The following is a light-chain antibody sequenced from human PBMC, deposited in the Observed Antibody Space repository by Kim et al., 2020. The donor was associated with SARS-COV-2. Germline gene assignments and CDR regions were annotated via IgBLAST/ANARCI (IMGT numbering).Light chain of an antibody. V-gene: IGLV2-8*01. CDR2: EVS. CDR1: SSDVGGYSY. Sequence: GQSVTISCTGTSSDVGGYSYVSWYQQRPGKAPKLIIYEVSKRPSGVPDRFSGSKSGNTASLTVSGLQAEDEADYYCSSYAGSNRGVFGGGTQLTVL. J-gene: IGLJ3*02. CDR3: SSYAGSNRGV.